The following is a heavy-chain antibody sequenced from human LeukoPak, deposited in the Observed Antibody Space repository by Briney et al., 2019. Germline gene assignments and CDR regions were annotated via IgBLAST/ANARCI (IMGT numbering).Heavy chain of an antibody. D-gene: IGHD2-2*01. CDR2: IHYSGST. J-gene: IGHJ4*01. V-gene: IGHV4-59*01. CDR1: GDSISSYY. CDR3: ARIYCNSTRCFDY. Sequence: SETLSLTCAVSGDSISSYYWSWIRQPPGKGLEWSGYIHYSGSTNYNPSLTSRVTISVDTSSTHFSLQRSSMTAATTAVYYCARIYCNSTRCFDYWGHGTLVTVSS.